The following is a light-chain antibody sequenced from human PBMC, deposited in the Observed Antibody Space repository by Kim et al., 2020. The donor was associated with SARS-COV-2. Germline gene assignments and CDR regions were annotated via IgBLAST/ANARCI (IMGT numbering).Light chain of an antibody. Sequence: EIVLTQSPGTLSLSPGERATLSCRASQSVSSSYLAWHQQKPGQAPRLLINGASSRATGVPDRFSGSGSGTDFNLTITRLGPEDFAVYYCQRYGNSPHTFGQGAKVDSK. CDR1: QSVSSSY. V-gene: IGKV3-20*01. J-gene: IGKJ1*01. CDR3: QRYGNSPHT. CDR2: GAS.